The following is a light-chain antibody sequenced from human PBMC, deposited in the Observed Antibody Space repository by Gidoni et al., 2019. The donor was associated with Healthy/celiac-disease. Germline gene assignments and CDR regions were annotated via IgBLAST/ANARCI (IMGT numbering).Light chain of an antibody. CDR2: DAS. V-gene: IGKV3-11*01. J-gene: IGKJ4*01. CDR3: QQRSNWPLT. CDR1: QSVSSY. Sequence: EIVLTQSPATLSLSPGESATLSCRASQSVSSYLAWYQQKPGQAPRLLIYDASNRATGIPARFCDSGSGTDFTLTISSLEPEDFAVYYCQQRSNWPLTSGGGTKVEIK.